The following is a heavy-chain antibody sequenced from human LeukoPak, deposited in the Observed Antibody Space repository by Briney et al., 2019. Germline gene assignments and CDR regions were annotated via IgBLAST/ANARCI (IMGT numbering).Heavy chain of an antibody. CDR3: ARGVRYYDILTGNYPTYCYGMDV. CDR2: ISSSGSTI. J-gene: IGHJ6*02. D-gene: IGHD3-9*01. Sequence: GRSLRLSCAASGFTFSSYAMHWVHQAPGKGLEWVSYISSSGSTICYADSVKGRFTISRDNAKNSLYLQMNSLRAEDTAVYYCARGVRYYDILTGNYPTYCYGMDVWGQGTTVTVSS. V-gene: IGHV3-48*04. CDR1: GFTFSSYA.